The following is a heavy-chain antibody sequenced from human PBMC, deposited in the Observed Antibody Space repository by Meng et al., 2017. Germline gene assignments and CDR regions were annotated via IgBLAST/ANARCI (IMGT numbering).Heavy chain of an antibody. V-gene: IGHV4-34*01. D-gene: IGHD6-6*01. CDR3: ARRGIAARPFYY. Sequence: VPLQRCVGVRCPAPVTLSLTCAVDVGSFSGYYRSWIQQPPEEVLWWIWESNHNGSTNHDPSLKSRVTISADTSKDQFSLKLSSVTAADTAVYYCARRGIAARPFYYWGQGTLVTVSS. CDR1: VGSFSGYY. J-gene: IGHJ4*02. CDR2: SNHNGST.